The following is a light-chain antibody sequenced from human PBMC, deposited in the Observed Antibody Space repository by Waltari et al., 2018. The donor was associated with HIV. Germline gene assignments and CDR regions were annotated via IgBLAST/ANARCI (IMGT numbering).Light chain of an antibody. CDR1: QSISSW. CDR2: KAS. CDR3: QQYNSYST. Sequence: DIQMTQSPSTLSASVGDRVTITCRASQSISSWLAWYQQKPGKAPKLLIYKASSLESGVPSRVSGSGSGTEFTLTISSLQPDEFATDYCQQYNSYSTVGQGTKVEIK. V-gene: IGKV1-5*03. J-gene: IGKJ1*01.